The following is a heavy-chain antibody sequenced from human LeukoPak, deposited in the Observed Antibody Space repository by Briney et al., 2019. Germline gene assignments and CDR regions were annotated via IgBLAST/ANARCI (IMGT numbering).Heavy chain of an antibody. Sequence: GGSLRLSGAASGFTFSSYGMHWVRQAPGKGLEWMANIKQDASEKYYVDSVKGRFTISRDNAKNSLYLQMDSLRAEDTAVYYCARDEHQFYHSSTGRFDYWGQGTLVTVSS. J-gene: IGHJ4*02. CDR3: ARDEHQFYHSSTGRFDY. D-gene: IGHD2-8*02. CDR2: IKQDASEK. CDR1: GFTFSSYG. V-gene: IGHV3-7*04.